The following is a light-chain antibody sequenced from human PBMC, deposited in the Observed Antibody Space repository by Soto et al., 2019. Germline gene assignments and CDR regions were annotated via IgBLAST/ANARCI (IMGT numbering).Light chain of an antibody. Sequence: DIQMTQSPSTLSASVGDRVTITCRASQSISSWLAWYQQKPGKAPKLLIYDTSSLESGVPSRFSGIVSGTEFTLTFSSLQPDDFATYYCQRYNSMVTFGQGTKGDIK. J-gene: IGKJ2*01. CDR2: DTS. V-gene: IGKV1-5*01. CDR1: QSISSW. CDR3: QRYNSMVT.